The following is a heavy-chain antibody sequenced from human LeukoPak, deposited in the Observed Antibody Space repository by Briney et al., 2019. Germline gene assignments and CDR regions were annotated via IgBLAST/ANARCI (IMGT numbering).Heavy chain of an antibody. CDR3: AKARAPKYDFWSGYNFDY. CDR1: GFTFSSYA. CDR2: ISGSGGST. D-gene: IGHD3-3*01. V-gene: IGHV3-23*01. J-gene: IGHJ4*02. Sequence: GGSLRLSRAASGFTFSSYAMSWVRQAPGKGLEWVSAISGSGGSTYYADSVKGRFTISRDNSKNTLYLQMNSLRAEDTAVYYCAKARAPKYDFWSGYNFDYWGQGTLVTVSS.